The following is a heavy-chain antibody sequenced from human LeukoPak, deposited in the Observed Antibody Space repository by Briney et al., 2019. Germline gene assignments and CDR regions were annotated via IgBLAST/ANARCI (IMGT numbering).Heavy chain of an antibody. CDR1: GFTFSGST. CDR2: IRNKANSYAT. J-gene: IGHJ4*02. CDR3: TGQPYYGDYPN. Sequence: PGGSLRLSCAASGFTFSGSTMHWVRQASGKGLEWVGRIRNKANSYATAYAESVKGRFTISRDDSKNTVYLQMNSLKTEDTAVYYCTGQPYYGDYPNWGQGALVTVSS. V-gene: IGHV3-73*01. D-gene: IGHD4-17*01.